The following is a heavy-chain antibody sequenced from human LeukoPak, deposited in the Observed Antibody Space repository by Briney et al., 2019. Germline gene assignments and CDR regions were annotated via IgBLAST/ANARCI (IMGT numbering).Heavy chain of an antibody. D-gene: IGHD3-10*01. J-gene: IGHJ5*02. CDR2: IYYSGST. Sequence: SETLSLTCTGSGGSISSGGYYWSWIRQHPGKGLEWIGYIYYSGSTYYNPSLKSRVTISVDTSKNQFSLKLSSVTAADTAVYYCARATMLRGSHNWFDPWGQGTLAIVSS. CDR3: ARATMLRGSHNWFDP. V-gene: IGHV4-31*03. CDR1: GGSISSGGYY.